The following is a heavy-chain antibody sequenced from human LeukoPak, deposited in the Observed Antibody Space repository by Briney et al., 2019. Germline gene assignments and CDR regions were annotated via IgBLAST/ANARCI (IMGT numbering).Heavy chain of an antibody. D-gene: IGHD4-17*01. CDR1: GFTFSSYW. J-gene: IGHJ6*03. V-gene: IGHV3-7*01. Sequence: PGGSLRLSCAASGFTFSSYWMSWVRQAPGKGLEWVANIKQDGSEKYYVDSVKGRFTISRDNAKNSLYLQMNSLRAEDTAVCYCARHTVTYYYYYMDVWGKGTTVTVSS. CDR2: IKQDGSEK. CDR3: ARHTVTYYYYYMDV.